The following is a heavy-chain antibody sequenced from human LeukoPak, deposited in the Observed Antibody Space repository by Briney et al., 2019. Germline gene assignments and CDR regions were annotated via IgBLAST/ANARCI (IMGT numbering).Heavy chain of an antibody. CDR2: TYYMSNWYN. Sequence: SQTLSLTCAISRDRLFGSRCTWNWIRQSPSRGLEWLGRTYYMSNWYNDYAVSVKSRLIVNPDTSKNQFSLHLNFVTPEDTAVYYCARADVIRAIQFDVFAIWGQGTMVTVSS. V-gene: IGHV6-1*01. D-gene: IGHD5-24*01. J-gene: IGHJ3*02. CDR1: RDRLFGSRCT. CDR3: ARADVIRAIQFDVFAI.